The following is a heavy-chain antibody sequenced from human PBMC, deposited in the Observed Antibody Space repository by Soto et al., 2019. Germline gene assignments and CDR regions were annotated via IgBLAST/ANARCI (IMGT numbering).Heavy chain of an antibody. D-gene: IGHD4-17*01. J-gene: IGHJ6*02. Sequence: QVQLVESGGGVVQPGRSLRLSCAASGFTFSSYGMHWVRQAPGKGLERVADISYDGSNKYYADSVKGRFTISRDNSKNTLYLQMTNLSAEATAGYYCAKDLDCGDYGYYYDCMDVWGPGTTVTVSS. CDR2: ISYDGSNK. CDR3: AKDLDCGDYGYYYDCMDV. CDR1: GFTFSSYG. V-gene: IGHV3-30*18.